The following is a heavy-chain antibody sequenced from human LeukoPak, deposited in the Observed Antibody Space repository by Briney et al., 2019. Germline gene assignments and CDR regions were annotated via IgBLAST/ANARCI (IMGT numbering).Heavy chain of an antibody. Sequence: SETLSLTCAVYGGSLSGYYWSWIRQPPGKGLEWIGEINHSGSTNYNPSLKSRVTISVDTSKNQFSLKLSSVTAADTAVYYCSRWIQLWLRSGFDLWGRGTLVTVSS. CDR1: GGSLSGYY. V-gene: IGHV4-34*01. CDR3: SRWIQLWLRSGFDL. D-gene: IGHD5-18*01. J-gene: IGHJ2*01. CDR2: INHSGST.